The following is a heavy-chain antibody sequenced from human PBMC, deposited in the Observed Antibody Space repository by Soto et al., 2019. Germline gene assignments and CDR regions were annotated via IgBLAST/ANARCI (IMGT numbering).Heavy chain of an antibody. CDR1: GGSFSGYY. V-gene: IGHV4-34*01. CDR3: ARGGGHCSSTSCYTNWFDP. Sequence: SETLSLPCAVSGGSFSGYYWSWIRQPPGEGREWIGEINHSGSTNYNPSLKSRVTISVDTSKNQFSLKLSSVTAADTAAYYCARGGGHCSSTSCYTNWFDPWGQGTVVKFSS. J-gene: IGHJ5*02. CDR2: INHSGST. D-gene: IGHD2-2*02.